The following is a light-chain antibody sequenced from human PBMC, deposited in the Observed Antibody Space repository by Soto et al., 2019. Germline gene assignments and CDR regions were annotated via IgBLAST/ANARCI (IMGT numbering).Light chain of an antibody. CDR2: KVS. CDR1: QSLVYSDGNTF. Sequence: DVVMTQSPLSLPVTLGQPASISCRSSQSLVYSDGNTFLNWFQQRPGQSPRRLIYKVSNRDSGVPDRFSGSGSGTDFTLKISRVEAEDVGVSYCMKGTHWHRTFGQGTRVEIK. CDR3: MKGTHWHRT. V-gene: IGKV2-30*01. J-gene: IGKJ1*01.